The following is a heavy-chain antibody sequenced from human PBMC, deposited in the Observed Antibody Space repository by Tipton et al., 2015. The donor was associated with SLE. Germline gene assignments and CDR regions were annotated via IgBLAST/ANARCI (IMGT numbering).Heavy chain of an antibody. D-gene: IGHD1-14*01. CDR2: IYYSGST. CDR1: GDSISSINYY. Sequence: TLSLTCTVSGDSISSINYYWSWIRQPPGKGLEWIGYIYYSGSTNYNPSLKSRVAISVDTSKNQFSLKLSSVTAADTAVYYCARGNHDDMDVWGKGTTVTVSS. CDR3: ARGNHDDMDV. J-gene: IGHJ6*03. V-gene: IGHV4-61*01.